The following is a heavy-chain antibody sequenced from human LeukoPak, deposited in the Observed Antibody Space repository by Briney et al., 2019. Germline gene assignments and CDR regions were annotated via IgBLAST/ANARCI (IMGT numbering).Heavy chain of an antibody. D-gene: IGHD6-19*01. Sequence: GASVKVSCKASGYTFTSYVMYWVRQAPGRRLEWMGWINAGNGNTKYSQEFQGRVTITRDTSASTAYMELSSLTSEDMAVYYCARESGWYPYYFDYWGQGTLVTVSS. J-gene: IGHJ4*02. V-gene: IGHV1-3*03. CDR2: INAGNGNT. CDR3: ARESGWYPYYFDY. CDR1: GYTFTSYV.